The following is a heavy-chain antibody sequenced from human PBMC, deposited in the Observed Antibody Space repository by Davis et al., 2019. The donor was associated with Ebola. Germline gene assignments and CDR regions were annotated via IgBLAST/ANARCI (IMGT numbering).Heavy chain of an antibody. CDR3: ASPPGHNGN. V-gene: IGHV3-64*04. Sequence: GESLKISCSASGFTFSSYAMHWVRQAPGKGLEYVSAISSNGGSTYYADSVKGRFTISRDNAKNSLYLQMNSLRAEDTAVYYCASPPGHNGNWGQGTLVTVSS. D-gene: IGHD1-1*01. CDR2: ISSNGGST. J-gene: IGHJ4*02. CDR1: GFTFSSYA.